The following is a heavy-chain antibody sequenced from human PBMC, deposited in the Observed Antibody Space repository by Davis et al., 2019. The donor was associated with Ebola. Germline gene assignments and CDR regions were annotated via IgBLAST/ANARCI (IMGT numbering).Heavy chain of an antibody. J-gene: IGHJ4*02. Sequence: GESLKISCSASGFTFTSHAIYWVRQAPGKGLEYVSAISSSGDNTYYADSVKGRFTISRDNSKNTLYLQMSSLRAEDTAVYYCARDSDDYSFDYWGQGTLVTVSS. CDR2: ISSSGDNT. V-gene: IGHV3-64*04. CDR3: ARDSDDYSFDY. D-gene: IGHD4-11*01. CDR1: GFTFTSHA.